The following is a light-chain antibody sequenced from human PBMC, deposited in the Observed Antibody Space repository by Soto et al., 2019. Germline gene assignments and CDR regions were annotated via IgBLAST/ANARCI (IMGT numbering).Light chain of an antibody. J-gene: IGLJ1*01. CDR3: AAWDDILNGYV. CDR1: SSNIESNT. Sequence: QSVLTQPPSASGTPGQRVTISCSGSSSNIESNTVTWYQHLPGTAPKLVIYSNYDRSSGVPDRFSGSTSGTSASLVIRGLQSEDETDYYCAAWDDILNGYVFGGGTKVTVL. V-gene: IGLV1-44*01. CDR2: SNY.